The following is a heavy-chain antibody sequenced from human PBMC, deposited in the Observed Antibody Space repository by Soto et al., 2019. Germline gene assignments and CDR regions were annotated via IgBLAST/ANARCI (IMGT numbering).Heavy chain of an antibody. Sequence: SETLSLTCTVSGAALSSGGYFYTWVRRPPGKGLEWLGYIYYSGGTNYDPSLKSRVTISLDKSKSQLSLRLISVTAADTAVYYCTREQSDDNYFDPWGQGTLVTVTS. CDR1: GAALSSGGYF. J-gene: IGHJ5*02. V-gene: IGHV4-61*08. CDR2: IYYSGGT. CDR3: TREQSDDNYFDP. D-gene: IGHD6-19*01.